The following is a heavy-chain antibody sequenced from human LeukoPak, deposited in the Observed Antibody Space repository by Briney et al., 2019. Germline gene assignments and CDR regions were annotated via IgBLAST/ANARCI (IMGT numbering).Heavy chain of an antibody. CDR2: INHSGST. CDR3: ARVDYGDYVIDY. D-gene: IGHD4-17*01. Sequence: SETLSLTCAVYGGSFSGYYWSWIGQPPGKGLEWIGEINHSGSTNYNPSLKSRVTISVDTSKNQFSLKLSSVTAADTAVYYCARVDYGDYVIDYWGQGTLVTVSS. J-gene: IGHJ4*02. V-gene: IGHV4-34*01. CDR1: GGSFSGYY.